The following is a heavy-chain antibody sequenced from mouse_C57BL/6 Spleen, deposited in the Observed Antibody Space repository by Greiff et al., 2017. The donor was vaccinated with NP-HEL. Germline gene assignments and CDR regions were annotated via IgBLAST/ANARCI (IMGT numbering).Heavy chain of an antibody. J-gene: IGHJ1*03. CDR1: GYTFTSYT. CDR3: ARSTVYWYFDV. Sequence: QVQLKESGAELARPGASVKMSCKASGYTFTSYTMHWVKQRPGQGLEWIGYINPSSGYTKYNQKFKDKATLTADKSSSTAYMQLSSLTSEDSAVYYCARSTVYWYFDVWGTGTTVTVSS. V-gene: IGHV1-4*01. CDR2: INPSSGYT.